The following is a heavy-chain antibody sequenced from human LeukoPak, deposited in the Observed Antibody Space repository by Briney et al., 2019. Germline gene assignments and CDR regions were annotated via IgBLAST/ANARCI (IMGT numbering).Heavy chain of an antibody. CDR1: GYTFTDYY. CDR3: ARVTMVRGVIFDY. V-gene: IGHV1-46*01. Sequence: ASVKVSCKASGYTFTDYYMHWVRQAPGQGLEWMGIINPSGGSTSYAQKFQGRVTMTRDMSTSTVYMELSSLRSEDTAVYYCARVTMVRGVIFDYWGQGTLVTVSS. D-gene: IGHD3-10*01. CDR2: INPSGGST. J-gene: IGHJ4*02.